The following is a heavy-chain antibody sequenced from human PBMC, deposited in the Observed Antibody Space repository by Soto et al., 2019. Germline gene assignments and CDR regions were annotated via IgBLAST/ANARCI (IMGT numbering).Heavy chain of an antibody. D-gene: IGHD3-9*01. CDR1: GFTFSSYG. CDR2: IWYDGSNK. CDR3: ARDTYYDILTGFGPNYYYGMDV. V-gene: IGHV3-33*01. J-gene: IGHJ6*02. Sequence: PGGSLRLSCAASGFTFSSYGMHWVRQAPGKGLEWVAVIWYDGSNKYYADSVKGRFTISRDNSKNTLYLQMNSLRAEDTAVYYCARDTYYDILTGFGPNYYYGMDVWGQGTTVTVSS.